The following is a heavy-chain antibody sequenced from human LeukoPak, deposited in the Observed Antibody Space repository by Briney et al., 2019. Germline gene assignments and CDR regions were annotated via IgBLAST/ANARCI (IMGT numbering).Heavy chain of an antibody. Sequence: PSETLSLTCTISGGSISTYYWTWIRQPPGKGLEWIAYIYYSGGGNYNPSLKSRVTLSVDTSKNQFSLKLSSVTAADTAVYYCARVGSGCFDYWGQGTLVAVSS. J-gene: IGHJ4*02. D-gene: IGHD1-26*01. CDR1: GGSISTYY. CDR2: IYYSGGG. V-gene: IGHV4-59*01. CDR3: ARVGSGCFDY.